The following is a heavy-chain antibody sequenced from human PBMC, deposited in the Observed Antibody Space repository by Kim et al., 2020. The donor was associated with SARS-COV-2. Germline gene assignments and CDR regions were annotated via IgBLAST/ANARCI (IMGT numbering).Heavy chain of an antibody. Sequence: GGSLRLSCAASGFTFSSYAMHWVRQAPGKGLEWVAVISYDGSNKYYADSVKGRFTISRDNSKNTLYLQMNSLRAEDTAVYYCARGQFSWYYYGMDVWGQGTTVTVSS. D-gene: IGHD6-13*01. J-gene: IGHJ6*02. CDR3: ARGQFSWYYYGMDV. CDR1: GFTFSSYA. CDR2: ISYDGSNK. V-gene: IGHV3-30-3*01.